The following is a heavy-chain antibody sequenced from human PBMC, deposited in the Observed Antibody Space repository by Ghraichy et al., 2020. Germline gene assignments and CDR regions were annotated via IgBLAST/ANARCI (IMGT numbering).Heavy chain of an antibody. D-gene: IGHD3-3*01. CDR3: ARAESATGTTIFGVVITFADDAFDI. Sequence: GGSLRLSCAASGFTFSSYWMHWVRQAPGKGLVWVSRINSDGSSTSYADSVKGRFTISRDNAKNTLYLQMNSLRAEDTAVYYCARAESATGTTIFGVVITFADDAFDIWGQGTMVTVSS. J-gene: IGHJ3*02. CDR2: INSDGSST. CDR1: GFTFSSYW. V-gene: IGHV3-74*01.